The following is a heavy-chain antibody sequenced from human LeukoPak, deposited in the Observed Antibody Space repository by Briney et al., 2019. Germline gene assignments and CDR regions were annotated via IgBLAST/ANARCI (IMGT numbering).Heavy chain of an antibody. CDR3: TTVGLAIAAAVNDC. CDR1: GFTFSSYA. CDR2: ISGSGGST. Sequence: PGGSLRLSCAASGFTFSSYAMSWVRQAPGKGLEWVSAISGSGGSTYYADSVKGRFTISRDNSKNTLYLQMNSLKTEDTAVYYCTTVGLAIAAAVNDCWGQGTLVTVSS. V-gene: IGHV3-23*01. J-gene: IGHJ4*02. D-gene: IGHD6-13*01.